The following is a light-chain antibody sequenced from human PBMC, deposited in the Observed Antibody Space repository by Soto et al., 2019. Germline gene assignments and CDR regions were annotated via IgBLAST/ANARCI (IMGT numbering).Light chain of an antibody. CDR3: CADAGRSTYV. Sequence: TPPADIAWSPGQSVTITCTRASSDVGSYNFVSWYQQHPGEVPKVLIYEVSKRPSGVSDRSSGSKSGNTASLTISGLQAEDEADYYCCADAGRSTYVFGTGTKVTVL. CDR1: SSDVGSYNF. CDR2: EVS. V-gene: IGLV2-23*02. J-gene: IGLJ1*01.